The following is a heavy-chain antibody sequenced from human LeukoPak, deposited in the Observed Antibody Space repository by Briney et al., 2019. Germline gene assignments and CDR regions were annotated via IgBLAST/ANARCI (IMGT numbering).Heavy chain of an antibody. Sequence: SETLSLTCAVSGGSISSGGYSWSWIRQPPGKGLEWIGYIYHSGSTYYNPSLKSRVTISVDRSKNQFPLKLSSVTAADTAVYYCALSSGYYYLDYWGQGTLVTVSS. D-gene: IGHD3-22*01. J-gene: IGHJ4*02. CDR1: GGSISSGGYS. CDR3: ALSSGYYYLDY. V-gene: IGHV4-30-2*01. CDR2: IYHSGST.